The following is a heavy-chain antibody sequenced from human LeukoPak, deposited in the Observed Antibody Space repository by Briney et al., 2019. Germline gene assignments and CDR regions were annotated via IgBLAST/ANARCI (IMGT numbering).Heavy chain of an antibody. CDR1: VLTFANYF. CDR3: ARDPVEPLLRIDY. V-gene: IGHV1-2*02. CDR2: INLNTGDP. D-gene: IGHD1-26*01. Sequence: ASVTVTCKTSVLTFANYFIHWVRQAPGQGLECMGWINLNTGDPTYAQNFRGRVSMTRDTAISTAYMELTSLSSDDTAVYYCARDPVEPLLRIDYWGQGTLVTVSS. J-gene: IGHJ4*02.